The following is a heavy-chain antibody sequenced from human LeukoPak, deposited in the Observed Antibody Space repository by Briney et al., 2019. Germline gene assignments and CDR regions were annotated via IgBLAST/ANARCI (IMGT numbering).Heavy chain of an antibody. Sequence: GSLRLSCAASGFTFSNYAIHWVRQAPGKGLEWVAVISYDGSNKYYGDSVKGRFTISRDNSKNTLYLQMNSLRAEDTAVYYCARGGKRAVAGTRSPQYFQHWGQGTLVTVSS. CDR1: GFTFSNYA. D-gene: IGHD6-19*01. CDR3: ARGGKRAVAGTRSPQYFQH. J-gene: IGHJ1*01. V-gene: IGHV3-30*03. CDR2: ISYDGSNK.